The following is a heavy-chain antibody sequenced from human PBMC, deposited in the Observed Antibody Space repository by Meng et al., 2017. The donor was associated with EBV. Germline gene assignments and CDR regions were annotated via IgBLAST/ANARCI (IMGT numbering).Heavy chain of an antibody. V-gene: IGHV3-20*04. D-gene: IGHD4-23*01. CDR3: ARALRWYHDAFDL. Sequence: EVQLREAGVRMVGPGEALTLSCAVSGFTLNGVDESWDRHVPGQGLGWVSSRYWCGGATYYADPVRGRLTISRDNATNYLFLQRNSPGVDDTALYYCARALRWYHDAFDLWGRGTVVTV. J-gene: IGHJ3*01. CDR2: RYWCGGAT. CDR1: GFTLNGVD.